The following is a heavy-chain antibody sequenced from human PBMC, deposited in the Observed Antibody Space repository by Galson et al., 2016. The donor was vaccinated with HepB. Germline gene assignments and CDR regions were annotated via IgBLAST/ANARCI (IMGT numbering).Heavy chain of an antibody. CDR1: GFTFNNYA. D-gene: IGHD1-26*01. Sequence: SLRLSCAASGFTFNNYAMSWVRQAPGKGLECVSVVSGSSSTTYYADSVKGRFTVSKDNSRNTLYLQINTLRAEDTAIYYCAKGRVGITTSALDYWGQGTLVTVSS. CDR3: AKGRVGITTSALDY. CDR2: VSGSSSTT. J-gene: IGHJ4*02. V-gene: IGHV3-23*01.